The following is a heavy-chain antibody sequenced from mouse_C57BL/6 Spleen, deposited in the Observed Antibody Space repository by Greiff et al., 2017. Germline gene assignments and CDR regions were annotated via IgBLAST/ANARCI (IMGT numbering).Heavy chain of an antibody. D-gene: IGHD3-3*01. CDR2: IDPSDSYT. CDR1: GYTFTSYW. CDR3: EKSTTAKAAFDY. V-gene: IGHV1-59*01. Sequence: QVQLQQPGAELVRPGTSVTLSCKASGYTFTSYWMHWVKQTPGHGLEWIGVIDPSDSYTNYNQKFKGKATLTVDTSSSTAYMQLSSLTSENSAVYYCEKSTTAKAAFDYWGQGTTLTVSS. J-gene: IGHJ2*01.